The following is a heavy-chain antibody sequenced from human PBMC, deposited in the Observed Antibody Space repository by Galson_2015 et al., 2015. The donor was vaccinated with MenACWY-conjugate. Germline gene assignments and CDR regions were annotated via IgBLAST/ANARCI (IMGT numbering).Heavy chain of an antibody. Sequence: SLRLSCAASGSTFSTYWMHWVRQAPGKGLVWVSRINSDGRSTSYADSVKGRITISRDNAKNTLYLQMNSLRAEDTAVYYCARLGGNYRTTTHFDYWGQGTLVTVSS. CDR3: ARLGGNYRTTTHFDY. V-gene: IGHV3-74*01. CDR1: GSTFSTYW. CDR2: INSDGRST. J-gene: IGHJ4*02. D-gene: IGHD1-26*01.